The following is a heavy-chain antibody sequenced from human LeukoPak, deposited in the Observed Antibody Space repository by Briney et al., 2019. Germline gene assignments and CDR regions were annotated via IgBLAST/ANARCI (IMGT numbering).Heavy chain of an antibody. D-gene: IGHD1-26*01. CDR2: IYHSGST. CDR1: GYSISSGYY. J-gene: IGHJ6*03. Sequence: SETLSLTCTVSGYSISSGYYWGWIRQPPGQGLEWIGSIYHSGSTYYNPSLKSRVTISVDTSKNQFSLKLSSVTAADTAVYYCARARWELRHYYYYYMDVWGKGTTVTVSS. V-gene: IGHV4-38-2*02. CDR3: ARARWELRHYYYYYMDV.